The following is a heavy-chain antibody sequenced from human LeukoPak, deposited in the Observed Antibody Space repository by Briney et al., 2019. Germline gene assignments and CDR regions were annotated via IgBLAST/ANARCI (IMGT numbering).Heavy chain of an antibody. D-gene: IGHD5-18*01. CDR1: GGSISSGGYY. CDR3: ARLGRIQLWDFDY. J-gene: IGHJ4*02. Sequence: PSETLSLTCTVSGGSISSGGYYWSWIRQHPGKGLEWIGYIYYSGSTYYNPSLKSRVTISVDTSKNQFSLKLSSVTAADTAVYYCARLGRIQLWDFDYWGQGTLVTVSS. CDR2: IYYSGST. V-gene: IGHV4-31*03.